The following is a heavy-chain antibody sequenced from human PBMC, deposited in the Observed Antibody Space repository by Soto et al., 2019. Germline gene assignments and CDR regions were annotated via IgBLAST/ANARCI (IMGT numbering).Heavy chain of an antibody. Sequence: EVQLVESGGGLVQPGGSLRLSCAVSGFTFSTYWMSWVRQTPGKGLEWVANIQQDGSEKYYVDSVKGRFTISRDNAKNSRFLQKNSLRVEDTAVYYCARDRGWNIVVVPASFDFWGQGALVTVSS. D-gene: IGHD2-2*01. CDR1: GFTFSTYW. V-gene: IGHV3-7*01. CDR3: ARDRGWNIVVVPASFDF. J-gene: IGHJ4*02. CDR2: IQQDGSEK.